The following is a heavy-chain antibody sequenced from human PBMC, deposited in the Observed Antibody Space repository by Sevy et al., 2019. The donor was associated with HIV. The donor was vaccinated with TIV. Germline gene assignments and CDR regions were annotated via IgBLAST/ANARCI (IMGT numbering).Heavy chain of an antibody. CDR1: RFTFSTYA. CDR2: ITGSGGTT. V-gene: IGHV3-23*01. Sequence: GGSLRLSCAASRFTFSTYAMSWVRQAPGKGLEWVSAITGSGGTTYSVDSVRGRFTISRDNSKSTLFLQMNSLTAEDTAVYYCAKEAPGYNYDTSGSFDYWGQGILVTVSS. D-gene: IGHD3-22*01. J-gene: IGHJ4*02. CDR3: AKEAPGYNYDTSGSFDY.